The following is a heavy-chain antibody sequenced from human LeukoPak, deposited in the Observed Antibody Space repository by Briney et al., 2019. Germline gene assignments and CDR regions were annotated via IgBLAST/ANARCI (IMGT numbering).Heavy chain of an antibody. V-gene: IGHV3-23*01. CDR3: AKRGVVIRVILVGFHKEANYFDS. J-gene: IGHJ4*02. CDR1: GITLSNYG. CDR2: ISGSGGST. Sequence: PGGSLRLSCAVSGITLSNYGMSWVRQAPGKGLEWVVGISGSGGSTNYADSVKGRFTISRDNLKNTLYLQMHSLRAEDTAVYFCAKRGVVIRVILVGFHKEANYFDSWGQGALVTVSS. D-gene: IGHD3-22*01.